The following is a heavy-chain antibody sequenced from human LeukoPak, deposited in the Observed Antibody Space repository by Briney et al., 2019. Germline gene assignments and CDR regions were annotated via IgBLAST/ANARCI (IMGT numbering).Heavy chain of an antibody. CDR2: IYHSGTT. D-gene: IGHD2/OR15-2a*01. CDR1: GYNINKGYY. V-gene: IGHV4-38-2*02. J-gene: IGHJ4*02. CDR3: GRYKSTLGPFDF. Sequence: PSETLSLTCSVSGYNINKGYYWGWVRQPPGKGLEWIGAIYHSGTTYYNPSLKNRLTFSVDTSNNQFSVRLRSVTAADTAIYYCGRYKSTLGPFDFWGQGTLVTVSS.